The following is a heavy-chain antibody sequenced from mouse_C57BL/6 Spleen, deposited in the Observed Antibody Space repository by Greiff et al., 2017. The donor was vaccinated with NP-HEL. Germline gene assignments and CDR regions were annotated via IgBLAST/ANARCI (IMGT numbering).Heavy chain of an antibody. Sequence: VQLQQSGAELVRPGASVTLSCKASGYTFTDYEMHWVKQTPVHGLEWIGAIDPETGGTAYNQKFKGKAILTADKSSSTAYMELRSLTSEDSAVYDCTRSFPYYYGSSYHAMDYWGQGTSVTVSS. D-gene: IGHD1-1*01. V-gene: IGHV1-15*01. J-gene: IGHJ4*01. CDR3: TRSFPYYYGSSYHAMDY. CDR1: GYTFTDYE. CDR2: IDPETGGT.